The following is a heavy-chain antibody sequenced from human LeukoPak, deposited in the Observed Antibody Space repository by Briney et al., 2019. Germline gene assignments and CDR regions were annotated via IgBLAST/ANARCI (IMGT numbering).Heavy chain of an antibody. CDR2: IYYNGNT. J-gene: IGHJ4*02. Sequence: SETLSLTCSVSGASISSADYYWSWIRQPPGKGLEWIGYIYYNGNTYFSPSLKTRLTISVDTSKNHFSLELSSVTAADTAVYYCARVRHGSDSYGNFDCWGQGTLVTVSS. CDR3: ARVRHGSDSYGNFDC. CDR1: GASISSADYY. V-gene: IGHV4-30-4*01. D-gene: IGHD3-22*01.